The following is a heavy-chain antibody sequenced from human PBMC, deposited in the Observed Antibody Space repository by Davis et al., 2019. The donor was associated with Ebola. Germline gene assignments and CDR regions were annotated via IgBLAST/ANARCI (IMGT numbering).Heavy chain of an antibody. CDR1: GGTFSSYA. D-gene: IGHD4-23*01. CDR2: IIPILGIA. CDR3: ARDPDYGGNYYYWYFDL. Sequence: SVKVSCKASGGTFSSYAISWVRQAPGQGLEWMGRIIPILGIANYAQKFQGRVTITADESTSTAYMELSSLRSEDTAVYYCARDPDYGGNYYYWYFDLWGRGTLVTVSS. J-gene: IGHJ2*01. V-gene: IGHV1-69*04.